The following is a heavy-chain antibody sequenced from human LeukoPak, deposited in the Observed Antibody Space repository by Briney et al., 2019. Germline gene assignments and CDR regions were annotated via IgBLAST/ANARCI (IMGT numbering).Heavy chain of an antibody. CDR1: GFTFSSYA. J-gene: IGHJ6*02. V-gene: IGHV3-33*01. Sequence: GGTLRLSCAAPGFTFSSYAMHWVRQAPGKGLEWVAVIWYDGSNKYYADSVKGRSTISRDNSKNTVYLQMISLRDEDTAVYFCARPPGLAGHYSYYYGVDVWGQGTTVTVSS. CDR3: ARPPGLAGHYSYYYGVDV. D-gene: IGHD6-19*01. CDR2: IWYDGSNK.